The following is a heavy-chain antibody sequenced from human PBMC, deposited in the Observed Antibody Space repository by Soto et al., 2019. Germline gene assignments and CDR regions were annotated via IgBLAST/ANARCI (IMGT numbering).Heavy chain of an antibody. CDR2: INPSGGST. J-gene: IGHJ4*02. D-gene: IGHD4-17*01. CDR3: AREGGYGDYPFDY. Sequence: GASVNVSCKASGYTLTSYYMPWVRQAPGQGLEWMGIINPSGGSTSYAQKFQGRVTMTRDTSTSTVYMELSSLRSEDTAVYYCAREGGYGDYPFDYWGQGTLVTVSS. CDR1: GYTLTSYY. V-gene: IGHV1-46*01.